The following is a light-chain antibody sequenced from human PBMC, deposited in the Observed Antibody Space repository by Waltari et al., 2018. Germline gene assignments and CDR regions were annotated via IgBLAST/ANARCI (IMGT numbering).Light chain of an antibody. J-gene: IGKJ4*01. V-gene: IGKV3-11*01. CDR3: QQRSTWPLT. CDR1: QSVASY. CDR2: DTS. Sequence: EIVLTQSPATLSLSPGERATLSCRASQSVASYLLWYHHKPGQAPRLLIYDTSSRAAGIPGRFSGSGSGTDFTLTISSLEPEDSALYYCQQRSTWPLTFGGGTKVEIK.